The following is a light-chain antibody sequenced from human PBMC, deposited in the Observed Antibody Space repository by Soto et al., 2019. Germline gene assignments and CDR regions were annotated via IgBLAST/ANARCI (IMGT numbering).Light chain of an antibody. V-gene: IGKV1-5*01. J-gene: IGKJ1*01. CDR3: QQYNSYS. CDR1: QSISNG. CDR2: HAS. Sequence: DIQMTQSPSTLPASVGDRVTITCRASQSISNGLAWYQQKPGTAPNLLIYHASTLESGVPSRFSGSGSGTEFSLTTSILQPDDFATYYCQQYNSYSFGQGTKVDIK.